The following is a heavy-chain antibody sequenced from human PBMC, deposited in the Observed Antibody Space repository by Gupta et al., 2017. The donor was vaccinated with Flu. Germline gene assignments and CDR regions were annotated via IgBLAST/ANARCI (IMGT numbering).Heavy chain of an antibody. J-gene: IGHJ4*02. CDR2: IAGSSGNT. D-gene: IGHD3-10*01. CDR3: ARFLSGGHKIDY. V-gene: IGHV3-23*01. Sequence: AGQAAGKGLQWVSTIAGSSGNTSYADSVQGRFTISRDNSKNILFLQINSLRAEDTAVYYCARFLSGGHKIDYWRQGTLATVSS.